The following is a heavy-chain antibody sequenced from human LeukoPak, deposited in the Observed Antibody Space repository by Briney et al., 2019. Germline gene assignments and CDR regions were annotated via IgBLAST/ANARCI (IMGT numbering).Heavy chain of an antibody. CDR3: ATESMAAAETLYYYYYMDV. Sequence: ASVKVSCKASGGTFSSYAISWVRQAPGQGLEWMGRIIPIFGTANYAQKFQGRVTITTDESTSTAYMELSSLRSEDTAVYYCATESMAAAETLYYYYYMDVWGKGTTVTVSS. CDR1: GGTFSSYA. CDR2: IIPIFGTA. V-gene: IGHV1-69*05. J-gene: IGHJ6*03. D-gene: IGHD6-13*01.